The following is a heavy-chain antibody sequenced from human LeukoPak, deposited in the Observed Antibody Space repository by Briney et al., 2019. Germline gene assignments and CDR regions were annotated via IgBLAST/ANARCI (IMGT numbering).Heavy chain of an antibody. V-gene: IGHV3-21*01. CDR1: GFTFSSYS. J-gene: IGHJ5*02. CDR3: ARDSYGSGSLNWFDP. CDR2: ISSSSSYI. D-gene: IGHD3-10*01. Sequence: GGSLRLSCAASGFTFSSYSMNWVRQAPGKGLEWVSSISSSSSYIYYADSVKGRFTISRDNAKNSLYLQMNSLRAEDTAVYYCARDSYGSGSLNWFDPWGQGTLVTVSS.